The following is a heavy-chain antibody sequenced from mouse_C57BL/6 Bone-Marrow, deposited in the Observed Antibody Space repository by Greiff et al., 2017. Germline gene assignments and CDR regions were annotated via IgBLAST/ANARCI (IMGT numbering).Heavy chain of an antibody. J-gene: IGHJ2*01. D-gene: IGHD1-1*01. CDR3: ARLGGSSLFDY. CDR2: ISNGGGST. V-gene: IGHV5-12*01. CDR1: GFTFSDYY. Sequence: EVKLMESGGGLVQPGGSLKLSCAASGFTFSDYYMYWVRQTPEKRLEWVAYISNGGGSTYYPDTVKGRFTISRDNAKNTLYLQMSRLKSEDTAMYYCARLGGSSLFDYWGQGTTLTVSS.